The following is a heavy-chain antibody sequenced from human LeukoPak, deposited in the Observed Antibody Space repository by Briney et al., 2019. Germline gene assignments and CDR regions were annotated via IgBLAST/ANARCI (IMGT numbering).Heavy chain of an antibody. CDR3: ASVVEMATTYFDY. Sequence: SETLSLTCTVSGGSISSSSYYWGWIRQPPGKGLEWIGSIYYSGSTYYNPSLKSRVTISVDTSKNQFSLKLSSVTAADTAVYYCASVVEMATTYFDYWGQGTLVTVSS. CDR1: GGSISSSSYY. CDR2: IYYSGST. D-gene: IGHD5-24*01. J-gene: IGHJ4*02. V-gene: IGHV4-39*01.